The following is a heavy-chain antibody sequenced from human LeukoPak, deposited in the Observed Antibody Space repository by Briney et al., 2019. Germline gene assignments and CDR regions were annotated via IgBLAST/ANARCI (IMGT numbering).Heavy chain of an antibody. J-gene: IGHJ4*02. Sequence: ASVKVSCKASGGTFSSYAISWVRQAPGQGLEWMGRIIPILGIANYAQKFQGRVTITADKSTSTAYMELSSLRSEDTAVYYCARDTETEGGSGSYYNTAYWGQGTLVTVSS. CDR3: ARDTETEGGSGSYYNTAY. CDR1: GGTFSSYA. D-gene: IGHD3-10*01. CDR2: IIPILGIA. V-gene: IGHV1-69*10.